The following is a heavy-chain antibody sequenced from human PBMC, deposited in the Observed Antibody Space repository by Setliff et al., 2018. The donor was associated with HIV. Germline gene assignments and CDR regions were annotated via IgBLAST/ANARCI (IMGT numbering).Heavy chain of an antibody. V-gene: IGHV4-4*08. Sequence: SETLSLTCSVSGISINGYYWSWIRQSPRTRLEWIGYVSSIGNTNYNPSLKSRVTISVDTSKNQFSLKLSSVTAADTAVYYCARTQQTYYYAFDIWGQGTMVTVSS. CDR3: ARTQQTYYYAFDI. CDR1: GISINGYY. CDR2: VSSIGNT. D-gene: IGHD3-10*01. J-gene: IGHJ3*02.